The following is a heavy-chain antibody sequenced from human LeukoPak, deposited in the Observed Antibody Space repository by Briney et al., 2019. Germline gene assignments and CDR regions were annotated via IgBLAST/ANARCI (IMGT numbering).Heavy chain of an antibody. CDR1: GGSISSANHF. D-gene: IGHD2-2*01. Sequence: SETLSLTCTVSGGSISSANHFWSWVRQSPGEGLEWIGYIHYDGRAHYNPSLKSRVSMSLDMSKNQFSLSLSSVTAADTAIYYCAREVITPGDSDGFDLWGQGTMVSVSS. CDR3: AREVITPGDSDGFDL. V-gene: IGHV4-30-4*08. J-gene: IGHJ3*01. CDR2: IHYDGRA.